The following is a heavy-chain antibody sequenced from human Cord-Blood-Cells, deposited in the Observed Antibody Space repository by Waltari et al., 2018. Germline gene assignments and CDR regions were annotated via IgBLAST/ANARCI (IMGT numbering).Heavy chain of an antibody. J-gene: IGHJ4*02. V-gene: IGHV4-34*01. Sequence: QVQLQQWGAGLLKPSETLSPTCAVYGGSFSGYYWSWIRQPPGKGLEWIGEINHSGSTNYNPSLKSRVTISVDTSKNQFSLKLSSVTAADTAVYYCARGVAAAGSPYFDYWGQGTLVTVSS. CDR2: INHSGST. CDR1: GGSFSGYY. CDR3: ARGVAAAGSPYFDY. D-gene: IGHD6-13*01.